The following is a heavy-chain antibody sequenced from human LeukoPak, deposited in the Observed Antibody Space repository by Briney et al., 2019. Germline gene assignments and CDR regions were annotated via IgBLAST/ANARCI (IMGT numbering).Heavy chain of an antibody. V-gene: IGHV3-30*03. J-gene: IGHJ4*02. CDR3: AREDTEDFDY. CDR2: ISYDGSNK. D-gene: IGHD5-18*01. CDR1: GFTFSSYG. Sequence: GGSLRLSCAASGFTFSSYGMHWVRQAPGKGLEWVAVISYDGSNKYYADSVKGRFTISRDNSKNTLYLQMNSLRAEDTAVYYCAREDTEDFDYWGQGTLVTVSS.